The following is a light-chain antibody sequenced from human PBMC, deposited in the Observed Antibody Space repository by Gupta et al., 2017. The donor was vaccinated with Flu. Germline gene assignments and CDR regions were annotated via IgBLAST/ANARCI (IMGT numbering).Light chain of an antibody. CDR1: QSVSGN. J-gene: IGKJ2*01. CDR3: QQYNNGPPYP. CDR2: GAS. V-gene: IGKV3-15*01. Sequence: EIVMTQSPATLSVSPGERATLSCRASQSVSGNLAWYQQKPGQAPRLLIYGASTRAAGIPARFSGSGSGTEFTLTISSLQSEDFAVYYCQQYNNGPPYPFGQGTRLEIK.